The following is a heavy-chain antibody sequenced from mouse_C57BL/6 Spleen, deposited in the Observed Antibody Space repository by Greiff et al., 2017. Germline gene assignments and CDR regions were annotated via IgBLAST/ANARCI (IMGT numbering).Heavy chain of an antibody. V-gene: IGHV1-76*01. J-gene: IGHJ1*03. CDR2: IYPGSGNT. CDR1: GYTFTDYY. Sequence: VQLVESGAELVRPGASVKLSCKASGYTFTDYYINWVKQRPGQGLEWIARIYPGSGNTYYNEKFKGKATLTAEKSSSTAYMQLSSLTSEDSAVYFCAREGVYYYGSSSYFDVWGTGTTVTVSS. D-gene: IGHD1-1*01. CDR3: AREGVYYYGSSSYFDV.